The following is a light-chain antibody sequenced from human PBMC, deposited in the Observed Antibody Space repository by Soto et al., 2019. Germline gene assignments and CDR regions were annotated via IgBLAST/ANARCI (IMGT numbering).Light chain of an antibody. CDR3: QTWGTGIVV. CDR1: SGHSSYA. J-gene: IGLJ2*01. V-gene: IGLV4-69*01. Sequence: QLVLTQSPSASASLGASVKLTCTLSSGHSSYAIAWHQQQPEKVPRFLMKLNSDGSHSKGDGIPDRFSGSSSGAERYLSISSLQSEDEADYYCQTWGTGIVVFGGGTKLTVL. CDR2: LNSDGSH.